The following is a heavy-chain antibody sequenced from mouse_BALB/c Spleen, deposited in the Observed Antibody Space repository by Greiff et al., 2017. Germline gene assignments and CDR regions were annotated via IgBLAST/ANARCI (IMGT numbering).Heavy chain of an antibody. CDR1: GFTFSSYA. Sequence: EVQGVESGGGLVKPGGSLKLSCAASGFTFSSYAMSWVRQTPEKRLEWVASISSGGSTYYPDSVKGRFTISRDNARNILYLQMSSLKSEDTAMYYCTRDRDGYAAMDYWGQGTSVTVSS. D-gene: IGHD2-2*01. V-gene: IGHV5-6-5*01. J-gene: IGHJ4*01. CDR3: TRDRDGYAAMDY. CDR2: ISSGGST.